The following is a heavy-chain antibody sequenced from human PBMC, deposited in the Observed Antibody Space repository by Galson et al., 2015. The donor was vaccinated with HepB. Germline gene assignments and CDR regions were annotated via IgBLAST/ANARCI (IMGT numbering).Heavy chain of an antibody. CDR1: GGTFSSYA. CDR2: IIPILGIA. D-gene: IGHD4-17*01. V-gene: IGHV1-69*10. Sequence: SVKVSCKASGGTFSSYAISWVRQAPGQGLEWMGGIIPILGIANYAQKFQGRVTITADKSTSTAYMELSSLRSEDTAVYYCARASTMVTTWVGYYYYYMDVWGKGTTVTVSS. J-gene: IGHJ6*03. CDR3: ARASTMVTTWVGYYYYYMDV.